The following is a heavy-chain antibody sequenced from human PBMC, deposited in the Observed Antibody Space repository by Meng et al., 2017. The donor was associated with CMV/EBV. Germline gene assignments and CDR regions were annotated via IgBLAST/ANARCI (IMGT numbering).Heavy chain of an antibody. J-gene: IGHJ2*01. CDR3: VRRGGYYDFWTVNYYWYFDL. Sequence: YRCSDYWIAWVRQMPGQGLEYMGIIYPDDSDTRYSPSFQGQVTISADKSTAYLQWNSLKASDTAMYYCVRRGGYYDFWTVNYYWYFDLWGRGTLVTVSS. D-gene: IGHD3-3*01. CDR2: IYPDDSDT. V-gene: IGHV5-51*01. CDR1: YRCSDYW.